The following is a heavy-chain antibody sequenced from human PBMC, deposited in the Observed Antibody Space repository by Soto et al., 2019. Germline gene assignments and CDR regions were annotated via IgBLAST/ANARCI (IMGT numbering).Heavy chain of an antibody. Sequence: PSETLSLTCAVSGYSISSAYYWGWIRQPPGKGLEWIGSMYHSGATYYNPSLKSRVTISVDTSKNQFSLKLNSVTAADTAVYYCARVLVTTVTTGAGWFDPWGPGTQVTVSS. CDR1: GYSISSAYY. J-gene: IGHJ5*02. D-gene: IGHD4-17*01. CDR3: ARVLVTTVTTGAGWFDP. V-gene: IGHV4-38-2*01. CDR2: MYHSGAT.